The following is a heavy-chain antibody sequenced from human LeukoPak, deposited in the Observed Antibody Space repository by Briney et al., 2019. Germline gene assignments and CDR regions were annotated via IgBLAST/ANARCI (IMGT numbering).Heavy chain of an antibody. CDR2: MSYSGST. CDR1: GDSISTYS. Sequence: PSETLSLTCTVSGDSISTYSWSWIRQPPGQGLEWLGYMSYSGSTNYNPSLKSRVAMSVDTSKNQFSLRLNSVTAADTAVYYCARVGATTRAFDIWGQGTMVTVSS. J-gene: IGHJ3*02. V-gene: IGHV4-59*01. D-gene: IGHD1-26*01. CDR3: ARVGATTRAFDI.